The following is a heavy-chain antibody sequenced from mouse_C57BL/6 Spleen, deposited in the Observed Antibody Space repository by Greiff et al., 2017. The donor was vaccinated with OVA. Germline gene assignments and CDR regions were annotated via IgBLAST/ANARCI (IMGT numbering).Heavy chain of an antibody. D-gene: IGHD2-1*01. CDR1: GYSFTGYY. CDR3: ARSHYGNGAWFAY. V-gene: IGHV1-42*01. J-gene: IGHJ3*01. CDR2: INPSTGGT. Sequence: VQLQQSGPELVKPGASVKISCKASGYSFTGYYMNWVEQSPEKSLEWIGEINPSTGGTTYNQKFKAKATLTVDKSSSTAYMQLKSLTSEDSAVYYCARSHYGNGAWFAYWGQGTLVTVSA.